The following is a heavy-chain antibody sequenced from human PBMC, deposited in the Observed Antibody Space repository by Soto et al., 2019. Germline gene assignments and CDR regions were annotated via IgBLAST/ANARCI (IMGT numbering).Heavy chain of an antibody. D-gene: IGHD5-18*01. CDR3: ARDHRIGNTAMVH. J-gene: IGHJ4*02. V-gene: IGHV1-69*13. CDR2: IIPIFGTA. CDR1: GGTFSSYA. Sequence: ASVKVSCKASGGTFSSYAISWVRQAPGQGLEWMGGIIPIFGTANYAQKFQGRVTITADESTSTAYMELSSLRSEDTAVYYCARDHRIGNTAMVHWGQGTLVTVS.